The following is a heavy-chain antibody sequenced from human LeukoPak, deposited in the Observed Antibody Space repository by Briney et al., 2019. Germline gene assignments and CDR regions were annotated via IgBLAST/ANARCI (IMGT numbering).Heavy chain of an antibody. V-gene: IGHV3-11*04. CDR3: ARDGRSNWYYFDY. J-gene: IGHJ4*02. D-gene: IGHD6-13*01. CDR1: GFTFSDYY. CDR2: ISNSGSTI. Sequence: GGSLRLSCAASGFTFSDYYMSWLRQAPGKGLERVSYISNSGSTIYYADSVKGRFTISRDNAKNSLYLQMNSLRAEDTAVYYCARDGRSNWYYFDYWGQGTLVTVSS.